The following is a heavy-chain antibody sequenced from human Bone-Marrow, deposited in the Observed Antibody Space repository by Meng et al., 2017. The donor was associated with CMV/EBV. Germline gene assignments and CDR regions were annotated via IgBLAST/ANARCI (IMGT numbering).Heavy chain of an antibody. J-gene: IGHJ4*02. Sequence: GESLKISCAASGFTFSDYYMNWVRQAPGKGLEWVSYISSSGSTIYYADSVKGRFTISKDNSQNTVFLQMNSLRVEDTAIYYCVKEAAQSSCNGDCYAYFWGQGTQVTVSS. CDR2: ISSSGSTI. CDR3: VKEAAQSSCNGDCYAYF. V-gene: IGHV3-11*01. CDR1: GFTFSDYY. D-gene: IGHD2-21*01.